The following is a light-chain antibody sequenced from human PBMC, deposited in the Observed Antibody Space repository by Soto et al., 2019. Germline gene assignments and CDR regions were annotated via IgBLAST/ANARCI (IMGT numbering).Light chain of an antibody. V-gene: IGKV1-39*01. CDR1: QSISRH. CDR3: QQTLNTPYT. J-gene: IGKJ2*01. CDR2: AAS. Sequence: DIQMTQSPSSLSASVRDRVTITCRASQSISRHLNWYQQKPGKAPKLLIYAASSLQSGVPSRFSGSGSGTDFTLTISSLQPEDFATYFCQQTLNTPYTFGQGTKL.